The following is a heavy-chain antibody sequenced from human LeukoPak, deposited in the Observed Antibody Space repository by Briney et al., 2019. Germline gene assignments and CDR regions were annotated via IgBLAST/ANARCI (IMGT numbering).Heavy chain of an antibody. Sequence: PSETLSLTCTVPGGSISSGNDYRGWIRQPPGKGLEWIGTIVQSGMTNYNPSLKSRVTISADTSKDQLSLTLTSVTAVDTAIYYCVRDRGSSFWFYYWGQGTLVIVSS. CDR2: IVQSGMT. CDR3: VRDRGSSFWFYY. J-gene: IGHJ4*02. V-gene: IGHV4-39*07. CDR1: GGSISSGNDY. D-gene: IGHD6-6*01.